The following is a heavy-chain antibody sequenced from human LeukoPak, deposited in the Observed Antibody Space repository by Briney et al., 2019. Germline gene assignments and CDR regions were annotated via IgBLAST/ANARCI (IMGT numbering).Heavy chain of an antibody. CDR3: ARTITVLRIAAAGTKGHFDY. V-gene: IGHV4-34*01. CDR1: GGSFSGYY. Sequence: PSETLSLTCAVYGGSFSGYYWSWIRQPPGKGLEWIGEINHSGSTNYNPSLKSRVTISVDTSKNQFSLKLSSVTAADTAVYYCARTITVLRIAAAGTKGHFDYWGREPWSPSPQ. D-gene: IGHD6-13*01. J-gene: IGHJ4*02. CDR2: INHSGST.